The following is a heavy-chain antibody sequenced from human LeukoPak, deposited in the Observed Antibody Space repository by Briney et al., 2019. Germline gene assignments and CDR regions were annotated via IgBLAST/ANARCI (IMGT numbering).Heavy chain of an antibody. D-gene: IGHD2-21*02. V-gene: IGHV3-21*01. CDR2: ISSSSSYI. Sequence: GGSLRLSCAASGFTFRSYSMNWVRQAPGKGLEWVSSISSSSSYIYYADSVKGRFTISRDNAKNSLYLQMNRLRAEDTAVYYWARGVGDTGNNWFDPWGQGTLVTVSS. CDR3: ARGVGDTGNNWFDP. CDR1: GFTFRSYS. J-gene: IGHJ5*02.